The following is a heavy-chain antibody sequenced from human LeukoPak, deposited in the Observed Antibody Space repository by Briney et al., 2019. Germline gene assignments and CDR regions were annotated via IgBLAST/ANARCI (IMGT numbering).Heavy chain of an antibody. D-gene: IGHD1-26*01. V-gene: IGHV3-21*01. CDR3: ARDGSVGTTRGVNAFDI. Sequence: GGSLRLSCVASGFTFSTYGMSWVRQAPGKGLEWVSSISSSSSYIYYADSVKGRFTISRDNAKNSLYLQMNSLRAEDTAVYYCARDGSVGTTRGVNAFDIWGQGTMVTVSS. J-gene: IGHJ3*02. CDR1: GFTFSTYG. CDR2: ISSSSSYI.